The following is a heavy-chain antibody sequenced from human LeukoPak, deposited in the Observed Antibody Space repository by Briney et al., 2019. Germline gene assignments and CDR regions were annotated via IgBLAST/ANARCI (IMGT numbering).Heavy chain of an antibody. CDR3: ARVRGYSYVDY. D-gene: IGHD5-18*01. Sequence: GGSLRLSCAVSGFTLSRHSINWVRQAPGRGLEWVSYISSSGSTIYYADSVKGRFTISRDNAKNSLYLQMNSLRAEDTAVYYCARVRGYSYVDYWGQGTLVTVSS. CDR2: ISSSGSTI. V-gene: IGHV3-48*04. J-gene: IGHJ4*02. CDR1: GFTLSRHS.